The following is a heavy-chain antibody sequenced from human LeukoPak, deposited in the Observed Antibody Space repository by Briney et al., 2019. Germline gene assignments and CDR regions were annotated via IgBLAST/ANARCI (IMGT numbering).Heavy chain of an antibody. V-gene: IGHV1-2*06. CDR1: GYTFTGYY. CDR2: INPNSGGT. D-gene: IGHD4-17*01. CDR3: ARHYDYGDYDYGY. Sequence: ASVKVSCKASGYTFTGYYMNWVRQAPGPGLEWMGRINPNSGGTNCAQKFQGRVTMTRDTPISTAYMELSRLRSDDTAVYYCARHYDYGDYDYGYWGQGTLVTVSS. J-gene: IGHJ4*02.